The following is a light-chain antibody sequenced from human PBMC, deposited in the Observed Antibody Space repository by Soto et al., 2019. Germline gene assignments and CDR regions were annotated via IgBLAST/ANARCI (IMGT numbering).Light chain of an antibody. CDR3: ISYADRHNVL. J-gene: IGLJ2*01. CDR2: EVS. V-gene: IGLV2-8*01. Sequence: QSALTQPPSASGSPGQSVTISCTGTSSDVGGYKYVSWYQQHPGKAPKLMIYEVSKRPSGVPDRFSGSKSGNTASLTVSGLQAEDEADYYCISYADRHNVLFGGGTKVTVL. CDR1: SSDVGGYKY.